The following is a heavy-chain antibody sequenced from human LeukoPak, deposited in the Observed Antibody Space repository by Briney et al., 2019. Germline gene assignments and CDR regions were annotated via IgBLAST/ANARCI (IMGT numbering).Heavy chain of an antibody. J-gene: IGHJ3*02. CDR3: ARDWPSEWQQLPDYDAVDI. V-gene: IGHV3-23*01. CDR1: GFTFSSYA. CDR2: ISGSGGST. Sequence: GGSLRLSCAASGFTFSSYAMSWVRQPPGKGLEWVSSISGSGGSTYDADSVKCRFTISRDNSKNTLDLQMNSLRADDTAVYYCARDWPSEWQQLPDYDAVDIWGQGTMVTVSS. D-gene: IGHD6-13*01.